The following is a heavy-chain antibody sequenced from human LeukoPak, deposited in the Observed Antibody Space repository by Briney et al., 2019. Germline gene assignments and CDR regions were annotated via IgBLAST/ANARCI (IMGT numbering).Heavy chain of an antibody. CDR1: GFTFSSYG. Sequence: PGGSLRLSCAASGFTFSSYGMSWVRQAPGKGLERVSTISGSGGSTYYADSVKGRFTISRGNSKNTLYLQMNSLRAEDTAVYYCPKDGVSYYYYMDVWGKGTTVTVSS. CDR2: ISGSGGST. V-gene: IGHV3-23*01. CDR3: PKDGVSYYYYMDV. J-gene: IGHJ6*03. D-gene: IGHD2/OR15-2a*01.